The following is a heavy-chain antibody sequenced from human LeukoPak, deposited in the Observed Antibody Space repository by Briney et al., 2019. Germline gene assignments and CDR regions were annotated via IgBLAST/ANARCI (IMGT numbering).Heavy chain of an antibody. CDR3: ARGGSPFY. D-gene: IGHD3-10*01. J-gene: IGHJ4*02. Sequence: GESLRLSCAGSGLSFSSHWLHWVRQVPGKGLEWVRRINGDGIAINYGDSVKGRFTISRYNAKNTVYLEMNSPRVEDTAVFYCARGGSPFYWGRGTPVTVSS. V-gene: IGHV3-74*01. CDR1: GLSFSSHW. CDR2: INGDGIAI.